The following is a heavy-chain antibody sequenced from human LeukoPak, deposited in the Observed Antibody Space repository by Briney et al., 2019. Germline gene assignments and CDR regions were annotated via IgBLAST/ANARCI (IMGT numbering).Heavy chain of an antibody. CDR1: GASISSTSYY. CDR3: ARDWNRYAY. V-gene: IGHV4-39*06. D-gene: IGHD1-1*01. CDR2: TYYRGTT. Sequence: SETLSLTCTVSGASISSTSYYWGWIRQPPGKGLEWIGSTYYRGTTYYNPSLKSRVTISVDTSKNQFPLQLSSVTAADTAVYYCARDWNRYAYWGQGTLVTVSS. J-gene: IGHJ4*02.